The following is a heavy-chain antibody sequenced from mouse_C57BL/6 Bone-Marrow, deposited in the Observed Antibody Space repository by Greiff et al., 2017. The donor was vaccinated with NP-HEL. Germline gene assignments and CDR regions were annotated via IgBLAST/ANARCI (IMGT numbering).Heavy chain of an antibody. CDR3: ARENYGSSYDPLFDY. D-gene: IGHD1-1*01. CDR1: GYSITSGYY. CDR2: ISYDGSN. J-gene: IGHJ2*01. Sequence: EVQRVESGPGLVKPSQSLSLTCSVTGYSITSGYYWNWIRQFPGNKLEWMGYISYDGSNNYNPSLKNRISITRDTSKNKVFLKLNSVTTEDTATYDCARENYGSSYDPLFDYWGQGTTLTVSS. V-gene: IGHV3-6*01.